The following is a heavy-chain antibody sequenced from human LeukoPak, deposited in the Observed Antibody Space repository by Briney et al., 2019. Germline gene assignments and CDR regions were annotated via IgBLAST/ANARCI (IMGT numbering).Heavy chain of an antibody. CDR3: ARDQLYYDILTGYYPMHYYGMDV. D-gene: IGHD3-9*01. J-gene: IGHJ6*02. CDR2: IYYSGST. Sequence: SETLSLTCTVSGGSISSYYWSWIRQPPGKGLEWIGYIYYSGSTNYNPSLKSRVTISVDTSKNQFSLKLSSVTAADTAVYYCARDQLYYDILTGYYPMHYYGMDVWGQGTTVTVSS. CDR1: GGSISSYY. V-gene: IGHV4-59*01.